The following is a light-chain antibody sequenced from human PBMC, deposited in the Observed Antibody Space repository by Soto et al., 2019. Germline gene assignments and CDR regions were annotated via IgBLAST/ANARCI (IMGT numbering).Light chain of an antibody. CDR1: SSNIGAGYD. V-gene: IGLV1-40*01. CDR3: RSYDTRLSGYV. Sequence: QSVLTQPPSVSGAPGQRVTISCTGSSSNIGAGYDVHWYQHLPGTALKLLIYGNTNRPSGVPDWFYGSRSGTTASLAIPGLRPDNDADHSSRSYDTRLSGYVFATGTKVTVL. J-gene: IGLJ1*01. CDR2: GNT.